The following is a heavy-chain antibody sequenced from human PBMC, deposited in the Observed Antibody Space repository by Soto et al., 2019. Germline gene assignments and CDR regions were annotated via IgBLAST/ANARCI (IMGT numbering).Heavy chain of an antibody. J-gene: IGHJ5*02. CDR1: GGSISSGDYY. V-gene: IGHV4-30-4*01. CDR2: IYYSGST. CDR3: ARDLGIAAAGTRGWFDP. D-gene: IGHD6-13*01. Sequence: QVQLQESGPGLVKPSQTLSLTCTVSGGSISSGDYYWSWIRQPPGKGLEWIGYIYYSGSTYYNPSLKSRVTISVDTSKNQFSLKLSSVTAADTAVYYCARDLGIAAAGTRGWFDPWGQGTLVTVSS.